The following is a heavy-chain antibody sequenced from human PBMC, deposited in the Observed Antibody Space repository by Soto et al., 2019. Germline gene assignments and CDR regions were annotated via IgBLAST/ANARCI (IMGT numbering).Heavy chain of an antibody. V-gene: IGHV4-39*01. CDR2: LYSGST. CDR3: ARRGSGHTFDY. D-gene: IGHD3-10*01. CDR1: GASISRGGFH. J-gene: IGHJ4*02. Sequence: QLQLQESGPGLVKPSETLSLTCAVSGASISRGGFHWGWIRQPPGQGLEWIGSLYSGSTSYNPSLKSRVTISADTSKNQFSLTLSSVTAADTAVYYCARRGSGHTFDYWGQGTLVTVSS.